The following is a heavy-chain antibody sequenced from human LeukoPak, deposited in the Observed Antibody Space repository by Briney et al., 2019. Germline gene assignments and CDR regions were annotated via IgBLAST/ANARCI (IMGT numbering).Heavy chain of an antibody. CDR1: GGTFSSYA. J-gene: IGHJ3*02. V-gene: IGHV1-69*05. CDR3: ASGVHYDSSGYYYPDAFDI. D-gene: IGHD3-22*01. CDR2: IIPIFGTA. Sequence: ASVKVSCKASGGTFSSYAISWVRQAPGQGLEWMGRIIPIFGTANYAQKFQGRVTITTDESTRTAYMEMSSLRSEDTAVYYCASGVHYDSSGYYYPDAFDIWGQGTMVTVSS.